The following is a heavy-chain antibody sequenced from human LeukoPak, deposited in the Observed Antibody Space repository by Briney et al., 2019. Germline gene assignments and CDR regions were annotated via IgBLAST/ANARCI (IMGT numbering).Heavy chain of an antibody. Sequence: PSETLSLTCTVSGGSISSYYWSWIRQPPGKGLEWIGYIYYSGSTNYNPSLKSRVTISVDTSKNQFSLKLSSVTAADTAVYYCARVPFATSLYYYYGMDVWGQGTTVTVSS. J-gene: IGHJ6*02. CDR3: ARVPFATSLYYYYGMDV. D-gene: IGHD2-2*01. CDR2: IYYSGST. V-gene: IGHV4-59*01. CDR1: GGSISSYY.